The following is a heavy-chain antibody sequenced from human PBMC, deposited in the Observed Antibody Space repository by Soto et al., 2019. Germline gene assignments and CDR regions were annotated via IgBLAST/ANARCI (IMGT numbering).Heavy chain of an antibody. Sequence: EVQLVESGGGLVKPGGSLRLSCAASGFTFSNAWMNWVRQAPGKGLEWVGRIKSETDGETTNYAAPVKGRFTISRDDSKTTLYLQMNSLKTEDTAVYYCSTVHWSCYWGQGTLVTVSS. J-gene: IGHJ4*02. D-gene: IGHD1-1*01. CDR1: GFTFSNAW. V-gene: IGHV3-15*07. CDR2: IKSETDGETT. CDR3: STVHWSCY.